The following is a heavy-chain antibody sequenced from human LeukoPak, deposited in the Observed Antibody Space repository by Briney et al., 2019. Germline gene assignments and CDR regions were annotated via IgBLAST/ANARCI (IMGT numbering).Heavy chain of an antibody. Sequence: ASVKVSCKASGYTFTSYYMHWVRQAPGQGLEWMGIINPSGGSTSYARKFQGRVTMTRDTSTSTVYMELSSLRSEDTAVYYCARDEVRGDFWSGYREYWGQGTLVTVSS. D-gene: IGHD3-3*01. CDR2: INPSGGST. V-gene: IGHV1-46*01. CDR1: GYTFTSYY. CDR3: ARDEVRGDFWSGYREY. J-gene: IGHJ4*02.